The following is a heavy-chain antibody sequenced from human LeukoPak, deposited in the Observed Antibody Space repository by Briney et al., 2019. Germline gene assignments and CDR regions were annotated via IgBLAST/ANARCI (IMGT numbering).Heavy chain of an antibody. CDR1: GGSISSYY. V-gene: IGHV4-59*08. D-gene: IGHD6-19*01. CDR2: IYYSGST. J-gene: IGHJ6*02. Sequence: PSETLSLTCTVSGGSISSYYWSWIRQPPGKGLEWIGYIYYSGSTNYNPSLKSRVTISVDTSKNQFSLKLSSVTAADTAVYYCARHGGSGWSYYYYGMDVWGQGTTVTVSS. CDR3: ARHGGSGWSYYYYGMDV.